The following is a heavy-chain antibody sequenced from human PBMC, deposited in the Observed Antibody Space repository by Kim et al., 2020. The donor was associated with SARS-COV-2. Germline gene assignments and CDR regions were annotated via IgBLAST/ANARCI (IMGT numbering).Heavy chain of an antibody. V-gene: IGHV4-34*01. CDR3: ARVGYNYFDY. CDR2: INHSGST. Sequence: SETLSLTCAVYGGSFSGYYWSWIRQPPGKGLEWIGEINHSGSTNYNPSLKSRVTISVDTSKNQFSLKLSSVTAADTAVYYCARVGYNYFDYWGQGTLVTV. CDR1: GGSFSGYY. D-gene: IGHD5-12*01. J-gene: IGHJ4*02.